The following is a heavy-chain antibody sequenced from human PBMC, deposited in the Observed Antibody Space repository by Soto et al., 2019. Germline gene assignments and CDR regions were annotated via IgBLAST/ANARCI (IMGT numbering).Heavy chain of an antibody. V-gene: IGHV1-69*13. CDR1: GGTFSSYA. Sequence: ASVKVSCKASGGTFSSYAISWVRQAPGQGLEWMGGIIPIFGTANYAQKFQGRVTITADESTSTAYMELSSLRSEDTAVYYCASQHCSGGSCYSAAPGGMDVWGQGTTVTVSS. CDR2: IIPIFGTA. CDR3: ASQHCSGGSCYSAAPGGMDV. D-gene: IGHD2-15*01. J-gene: IGHJ6*02.